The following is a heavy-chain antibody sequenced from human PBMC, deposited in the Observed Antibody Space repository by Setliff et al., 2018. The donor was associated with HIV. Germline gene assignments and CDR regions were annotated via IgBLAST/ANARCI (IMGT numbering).Heavy chain of an antibody. V-gene: IGHV4-59*08. J-gene: IGHJ4*02. D-gene: IGHD3-9*01. CDR3: ARHASYYDILTGYQYGPFDY. Sequence: LSLTCTVSGGSISSYYWSWMRQPPGKGLEWIGYIYYSGSTNYNPSLKSRVTISVDTSKNQFSLKLSSVTAADTAVYYCARHASYYDILTGYQYGPFDYWGQGSLVTVSS. CDR1: GGSISSYY. CDR2: IYYSGST.